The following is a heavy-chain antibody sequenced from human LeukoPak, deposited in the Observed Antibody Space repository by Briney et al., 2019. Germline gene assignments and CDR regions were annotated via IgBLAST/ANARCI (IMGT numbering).Heavy chain of an antibody. Sequence: QPGGSLRLSCAASGFTVSSNYMSWVRQAPGKGLEWVSVIYSGGNTYYADSVKGRFTVSRDNSKNTLFLQMNSLRAEDTAVYYCAKDGGLWVSAHWGDSWGRGTLVTVSS. D-gene: IGHD7-27*01. CDR3: AKDGGLWVSAHWGDS. CDR2: IYSGGNT. CDR1: GFTVSSNY. J-gene: IGHJ4*02. V-gene: IGHV3-53*01.